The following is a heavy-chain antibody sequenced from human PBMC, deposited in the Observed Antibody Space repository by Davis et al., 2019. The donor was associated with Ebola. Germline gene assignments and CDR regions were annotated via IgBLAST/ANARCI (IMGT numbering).Heavy chain of an antibody. J-gene: IGHJ6*02. CDR3: ARERYSTGWYRGMDV. CDR2: IYYSGST. CDR1: GGSISSYY. V-gene: IGHV4-59*01. Sequence: MPSETLSLTCTVSGGSISSYYWSWIRQPPGKGLEWIGYIYYSGSTTYNPSLTSRVTISVDTSKNQFSLKMTSVTAADTAVYYCARERYSTGWYRGMDVWGQGTTVTVSS. D-gene: IGHD6-19*01.